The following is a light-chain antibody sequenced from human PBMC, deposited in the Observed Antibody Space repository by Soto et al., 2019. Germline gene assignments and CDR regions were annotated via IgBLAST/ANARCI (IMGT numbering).Light chain of an antibody. J-gene: IGKJ4*01. Sequence: DIQMTQSTSTLSGSVGDRVTITCRASQTISSWLAWYQQKPGKAPNLLIYKASTLESGVPSRFSGSGSGTEFTLTISSVQPDDFATYYCQQYKSYPLTFGGGTKVDI. CDR3: QQYKSYPLT. CDR2: KAS. CDR1: QTISSW. V-gene: IGKV1-5*03.